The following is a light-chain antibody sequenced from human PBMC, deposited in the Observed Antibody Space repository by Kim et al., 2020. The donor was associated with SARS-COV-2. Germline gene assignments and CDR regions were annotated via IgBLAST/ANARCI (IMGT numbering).Light chain of an antibody. J-gene: IGKJ1*01. CDR3: QQSYSTPRT. Sequence: ASVGDRVTITCRASQSISSYLNWYQQKPGKAPKLLIYAASSLQSGDPSRFSGSGSGTDFTLTISSLQPEDFATYYCQQSYSTPRTFGQGTKVDIK. CDR1: QSISSY. CDR2: AAS. V-gene: IGKV1-39*01.